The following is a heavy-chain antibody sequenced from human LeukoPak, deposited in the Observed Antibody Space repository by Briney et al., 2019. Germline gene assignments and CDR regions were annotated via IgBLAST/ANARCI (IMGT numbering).Heavy chain of an antibody. Sequence: ASVKVSCKASGYTFTSYGISWERQAPGQGLEWMGWISAYNGNTNYAQKLQGRVTMTTGTSTSTAYMELRSLRSDDTAVYYCARVMSYLCYFAYWGQGTLVTVSS. CDR3: ARVMSYLCYFAY. V-gene: IGHV1-18*01. D-gene: IGHD1-26*01. CDR1: GYTFTSYG. CDR2: ISAYNGNT. J-gene: IGHJ4*02.